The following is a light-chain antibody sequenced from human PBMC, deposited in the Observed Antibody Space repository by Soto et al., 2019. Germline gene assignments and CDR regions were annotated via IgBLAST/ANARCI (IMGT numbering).Light chain of an antibody. J-gene: IGKJ1*01. CDR2: KAS. Sequence: DIQMTQSPSSLSASVGDRVTITCRASQSISSYLNWYQQKPGKAPNLLIYKASSLESGVPSRFSGSGSGTEFTLTISSLQPDDFATYYCQQYNTYLTFGQGTKVDIK. CDR3: QQYNTYLT. V-gene: IGKV1-5*03. CDR1: QSISSY.